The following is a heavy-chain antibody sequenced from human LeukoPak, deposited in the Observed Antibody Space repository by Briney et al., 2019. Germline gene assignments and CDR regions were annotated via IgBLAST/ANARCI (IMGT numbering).Heavy chain of an antibody. CDR2: INWNGGST. D-gene: IGHD4-17*01. V-gene: IGHV3-20*04. J-gene: IGHJ4*02. CDR1: GFTFYDYG. Sequence: PGGSLRLSCAASGFTFYDYGMSWVRHAPGKGLEWVSGINWNGGSTGYADSVKGRFTISRDNAKNSLYLQMNSLRAEDTAVYYCARVRDYGDFYFDYWGQGTLVTVSS. CDR3: ARVRDYGDFYFDY.